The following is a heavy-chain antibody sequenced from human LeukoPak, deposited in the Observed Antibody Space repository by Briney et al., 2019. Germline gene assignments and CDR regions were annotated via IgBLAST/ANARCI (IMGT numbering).Heavy chain of an antibody. CDR2: IRDSGET. CDR3: ARDRAVTQDWVEFDP. D-gene: IGHD4-17*01. V-gene: IGHV3-66*03. J-gene: IGHJ5*02. CDR1: GFSVS. Sequence: GGSLRLSCAGSGFSVSMSWVRQAPGKGLEWVSLIRDSGETFYADSVKGRFTISRDNSKNTMYLQMNRLRVEDTAVYFCARDRAVTQDWVEFDPWGQGTLVTVCS.